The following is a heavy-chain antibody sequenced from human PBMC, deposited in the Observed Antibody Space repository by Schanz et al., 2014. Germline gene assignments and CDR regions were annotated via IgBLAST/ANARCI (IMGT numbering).Heavy chain of an antibody. CDR2: ISRSSSTI. V-gene: IGHV3-48*01. J-gene: IGHJ4*02. CDR3: ARDLISSGWYDRDIAHFDY. D-gene: IGHD6-19*01. Sequence: EVQLVESGGGLVQPGGSLRLSCAASAFIFRSYSMHWVRQAPGKGLEWVSYISRSSSTIYYADSVRGRFTISRDNAKNSLYLQMNSLRVEDTAVYYCARDLISSGWYDRDIAHFDYWGQGTLVTVSS. CDR1: AFIFRSYS.